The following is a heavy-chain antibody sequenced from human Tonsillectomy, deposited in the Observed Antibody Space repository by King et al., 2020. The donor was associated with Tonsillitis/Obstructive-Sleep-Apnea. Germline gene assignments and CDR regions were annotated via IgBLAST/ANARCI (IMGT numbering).Heavy chain of an antibody. J-gene: IGHJ3*02. CDR2: IKSKTNGGTT. D-gene: IGHD6-19*01. V-gene: IGHV3-15*01. CDR3: ATERSVAFHI. Sequence: VQLVESGGGLVKPGGSLGLSCVASELTFSYEWMNWVRQAPGKGLEWVGLIKSKTNGGTTDYAAPVKGRFTISRDDSKNTGFLEMNSLKTEDTAVYFCATERSVAFHIWGQGTMVTVSS. CDR1: ELTFSYEW.